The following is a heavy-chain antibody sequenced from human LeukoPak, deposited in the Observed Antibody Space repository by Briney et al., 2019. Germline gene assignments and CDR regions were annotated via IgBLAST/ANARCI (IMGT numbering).Heavy chain of an antibody. CDR1: GFTFYTYG. V-gene: IGHV3-23*01. CDR3: ARKGGAHDY. J-gene: IGHJ4*02. CDR2: ISVNGGSS. D-gene: IGHD1-26*01. Sequence: GGSLRLSCEASGFTFYTYGMTWVRQAPGKGLEWVSTISVNGGSSNTTDSVKGRFTISRDNSKNTLYLQMNSLRAEDTAVYFCARKGGAHDYWGQGTLVTVSS.